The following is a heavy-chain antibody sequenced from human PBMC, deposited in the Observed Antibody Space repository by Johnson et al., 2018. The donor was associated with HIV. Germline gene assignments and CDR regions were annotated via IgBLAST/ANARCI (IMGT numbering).Heavy chain of an antibody. J-gene: IGHJ3*02. CDR3: ARDRAYYDFWSGYPENYDAFDI. CDR1: GFTLRSYA. Sequence: QMQLVESGGGVVQPGRSLRLSCGASGFTLRSYAMHWVRQAPGKGLEWVAVISYDESIKNYVDPVKGTFTLSRDNSKNTLYLQMNSLRAEDTAVYYCARDRAYYDFWSGYPENYDAFDIWGPGTLVTVSS. CDR2: ISYDESIK. V-gene: IGHV3-30*04. D-gene: IGHD3-3*01.